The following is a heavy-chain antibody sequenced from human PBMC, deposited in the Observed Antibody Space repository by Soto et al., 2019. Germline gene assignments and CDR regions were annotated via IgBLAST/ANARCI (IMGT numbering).Heavy chain of an antibody. Sequence: QVQLQQWGAGLLKPSETLSLTCAVYGGSFSGYYWSWIRQPPGKGLEWIGEINHSGSTNYNPSLKGRVTISVDTSKNQFSLKLSSVTAADTAVYYCARVYGSGSYYNEDYWGQGTLVTVSS. CDR1: GGSFSGYY. CDR3: ARVYGSGSYYNEDY. J-gene: IGHJ4*02. D-gene: IGHD3-10*01. V-gene: IGHV4-34*01. CDR2: INHSGST.